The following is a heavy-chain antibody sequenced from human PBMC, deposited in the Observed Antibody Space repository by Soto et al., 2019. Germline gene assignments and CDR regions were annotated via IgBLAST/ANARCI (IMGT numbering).Heavy chain of an antibody. CDR3: ARDPPPLDYDFWSGYSHPFDY. J-gene: IGHJ4*02. D-gene: IGHD3-3*01. CDR1: GFTFSSYS. V-gene: IGHV3-21*01. CDR2: ISSSSSYI. Sequence: GSLRLSCAASGFTFSSYSMNWVRQAPGKGLEWVSSISSSSSYIYYADSVKGRFTISRDNAKNSLYLQMNSLRAEDTAVYYCARDPPPLDYDFWSGYSHPFDYWGQGTLVTVSS.